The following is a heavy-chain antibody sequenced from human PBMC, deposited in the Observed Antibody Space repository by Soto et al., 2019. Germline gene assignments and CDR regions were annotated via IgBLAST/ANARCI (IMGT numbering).Heavy chain of an antibody. CDR1: GYTFTSYY. J-gene: IGHJ4*02. D-gene: IGHD6-19*01. Sequence: ASVKVSCKASGYTFTSYYMHWVRQAPGQGLEWMGIINPSGGSTNYAQKFQGRVTITADESTSTAYMELSSLRSEDTAVYYCASRSSGWYFDYWGQGTLVTVSS. CDR2: INPSGGST. V-gene: IGHV1-46*01. CDR3: ASRSSGWYFDY.